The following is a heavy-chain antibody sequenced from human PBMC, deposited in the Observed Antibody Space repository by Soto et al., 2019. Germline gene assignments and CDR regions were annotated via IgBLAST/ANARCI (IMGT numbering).Heavy chain of an antibody. D-gene: IGHD1-26*01. V-gene: IGHV4-4*02. CDR3: ARGPPIVGNTTPLDS. CDR2: IYHAAST. CDR1: GVSITNSNW. Sequence: QVQLQKSGPRLVKPSGTLSLTCTVSGVSITNSNWWSWVRLPPAKGLCWIGDIYHAASTKYNPSLERRVTMSVDTSNNQCALTLTSVTAADTAVYFCARGPPIVGNTTPLDSWGQGTLVTVS. J-gene: IGHJ4*02.